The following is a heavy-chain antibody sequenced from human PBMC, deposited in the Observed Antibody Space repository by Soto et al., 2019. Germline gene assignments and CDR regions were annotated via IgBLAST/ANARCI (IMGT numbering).Heavy chain of an antibody. V-gene: IGHV4-59*12. D-gene: IGHD3-3*01. Sequence: PSETLSLTCTVSVGSISSYYWSWIRQPPGKGLEWIGYIYYSGSTNYNPSLKSRVTISVDTSKNQFSLKLSSVTAADTAVYYCARGDALRNTRFGVVIKGLFGIGGWGQGNTVTVFS. CDR3: ARGDALRNTRFGVVIKGLFGIGG. J-gene: IGHJ6*02. CDR1: VGSISSYY. CDR2: IYYSGST.